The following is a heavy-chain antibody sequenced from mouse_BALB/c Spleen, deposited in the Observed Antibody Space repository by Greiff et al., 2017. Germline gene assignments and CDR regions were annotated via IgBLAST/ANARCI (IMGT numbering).Heavy chain of an antibody. CDR2: ILPGSGST. V-gene: IGHV1-9*01. Sequence: VKLMESGAELMKPGASVKISCKATGYTFSSYWIEWVKQRPGHGLEWIGEILPGSGSTNYNEKFKGKATFTADTSSNTAYMQLSSLTSEDSAVYYCARGRGRDGYYDAMDYWGQGTSVTVSS. J-gene: IGHJ4*01. CDR1: GYTFSSYW. D-gene: IGHD2-3*01. CDR3: ARGRGRDGYYDAMDY.